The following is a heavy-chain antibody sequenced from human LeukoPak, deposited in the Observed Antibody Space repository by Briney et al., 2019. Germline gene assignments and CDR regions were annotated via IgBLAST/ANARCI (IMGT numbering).Heavy chain of an antibody. Sequence: GEFLKISCKGSGYSFTSYRIGWVRQMPGKGLEWMGIIYPGDSDTRYSPSFQGQVTISADKSISTAYLQWSSLKASDTAMYYCVASSSTSCYGCDYWGQGTLVTVSS. D-gene: IGHD2-2*01. CDR1: GYSFTSYR. J-gene: IGHJ4*02. CDR3: VASSSTSCYGCDY. V-gene: IGHV5-51*01. CDR2: IYPGDSDT.